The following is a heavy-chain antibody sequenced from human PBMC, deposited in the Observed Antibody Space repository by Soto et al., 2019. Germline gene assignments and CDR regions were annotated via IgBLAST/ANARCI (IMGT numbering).Heavy chain of an antibody. D-gene: IGHD3-16*02. CDR1: GFTFSRYW. V-gene: IGHV3-74*01. CDR2: INSDGSST. Sequence: GGSLRLSCAASGFTFSRYWMHWVRQAPGKGLVWVSRINSDGSSTTYADSVKGRFTISRDNAKNTQYLQMNSLRAEDTAVYYCARVLSRYDYVWGSYPEYFDYWGQGLLVTVSS. J-gene: IGHJ4*02. CDR3: ARVLSRYDYVWGSYPEYFDY.